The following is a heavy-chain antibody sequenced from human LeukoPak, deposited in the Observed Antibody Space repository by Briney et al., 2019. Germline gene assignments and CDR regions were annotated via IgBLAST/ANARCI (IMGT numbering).Heavy chain of an antibody. CDR3: AKDPYSSSSGGPYGMDV. CDR1: EFTVSSNY. J-gene: IGHJ6*02. V-gene: IGHV3-23*01. CDR2: ISGSGGST. D-gene: IGHD6-6*01. Sequence: GGSLRLSCAASEFTVSSNYISWVRQAPGKGLEWVSAISGSGGSTYYADSVKGRFTISRDNSKNTLSLQVNSLRAEDTAIYYCAKDPYSSSSGGPYGMDVWGQGTTVTVSS.